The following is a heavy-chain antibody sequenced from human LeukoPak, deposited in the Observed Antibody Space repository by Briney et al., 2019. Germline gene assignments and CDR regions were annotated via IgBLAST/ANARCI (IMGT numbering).Heavy chain of an antibody. V-gene: IGHV4-4*02. CDR1: GGSILTTNW. D-gene: IGHD1-26*01. CDR3: ARESGAFSPFGF. Sequence: PSETLSLTCAVSGGSILTTNWWRWVRQPPGKGLEWIGEVHLSGTSNYNPSLKSRVSMSIDKSKNQLSLKLTSVTAADTAMYYCARESGAFSPFGFWGQGTLVTVSS. J-gene: IGHJ4*02. CDR2: VHLSGTS.